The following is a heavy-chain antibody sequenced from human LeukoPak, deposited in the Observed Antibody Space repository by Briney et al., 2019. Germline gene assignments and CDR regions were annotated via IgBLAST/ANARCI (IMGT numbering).Heavy chain of an antibody. J-gene: IGHJ4*02. CDR2: IYYSGST. CDR1: GGSISSGGYY. D-gene: IGHD2-2*01. V-gene: IGHV4-30-4*08. Sequence: PSQTLSLTCTVSGGSISSGGYYWRWIRQPPGKGLEWIGYIYYSGSTYYNPSLKSRVTISVDTSKNQFSLKLSSVTAADTAVYYCARAGPSSPVDYWGQGTLVTVSS. CDR3: ARAGPSSPVDY.